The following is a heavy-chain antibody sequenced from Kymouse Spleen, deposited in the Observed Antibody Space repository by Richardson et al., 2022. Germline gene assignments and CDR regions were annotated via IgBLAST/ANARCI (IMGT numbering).Heavy chain of an antibody. D-gene: IGHD3-10*01. J-gene: IGHJ4*02. CDR3: TTEGITMVRGVIITEDYFDY. CDR1: GFTFSNAW. V-gene: IGHV3-15*01. CDR2: IKSKTDGGTT. Sequence: EVQLVESGGGLVKPGGSLRLSCAASGFTFSNAWMSWVRQAPGKGLEWVGRIKSKTDGGTTDYAAPVKGRFTISRDDSKNTLYLQMNSLKTEDTAVYYCTTEGITMVRGVIITEDYFDYWGQGTLVTVSS.